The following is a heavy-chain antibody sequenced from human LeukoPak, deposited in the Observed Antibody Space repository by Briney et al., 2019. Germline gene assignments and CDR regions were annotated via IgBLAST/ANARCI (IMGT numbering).Heavy chain of an antibody. CDR1: GYTFAGYY. V-gene: IGHV1-46*01. CDR2: INPSGGST. D-gene: IGHD5-24*01. J-gene: IGHJ4*02. Sequence: ASVKVSCKASGYTFAGYYIHWVRQAPGQGLEWMGIINPSGGSTSYAQKFQGRVTMTRDMSTSTVYMELSSLRSEDTAVYYCARAGWLPNGGFHDTYYFDYWGQGTLVTVSS. CDR3: ARAGWLPNGGFHDTYYFDY.